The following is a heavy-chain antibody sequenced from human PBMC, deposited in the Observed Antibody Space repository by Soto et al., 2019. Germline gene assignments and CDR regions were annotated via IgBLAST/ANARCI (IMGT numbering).Heavy chain of an antibody. D-gene: IGHD3-10*01. CDR2: IKSKTDGWTT. J-gene: IGHJ4*02. Sequence: EVRLMESGVGLVKPGGSLRVSCAASGFTFSSAWMFWVRQAPGKGPEWVGRIKSKTDGWTTDYTTRVKDRFTISREDSKNKVYLEMSSLDIEDTAVYSCCTGVGMFRYGALAYWGQGVRVTVSS. CDR3: CTGVGMFRYGALAY. V-gene: IGHV3-15*07. CDR1: GFTFSSAW.